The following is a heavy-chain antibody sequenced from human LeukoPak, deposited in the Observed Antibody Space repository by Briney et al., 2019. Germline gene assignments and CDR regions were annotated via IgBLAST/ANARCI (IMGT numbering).Heavy chain of an antibody. CDR2: ISSGSDYM. J-gene: IGHJ6*02. Sequence: GGSLRLSCAASGFTLSTSRMEWVRQAPGKGLEWVSSISSGSDYMYYADSVKGRFTISRDNAKNSLYLQMSSLRAEDTAVYYCGGEFSSSPASMDVWGRGTTVTVSS. CDR1: GFTLSTSR. V-gene: IGHV3-21*01. CDR3: GGEFSSSPASMDV. D-gene: IGHD6-13*01.